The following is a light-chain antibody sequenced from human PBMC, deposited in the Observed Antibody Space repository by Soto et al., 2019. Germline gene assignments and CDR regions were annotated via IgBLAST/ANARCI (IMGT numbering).Light chain of an antibody. CDR1: QRISTW. Sequence: DIQMTQSPSTLSASVGDGVTITCRASQRISTWLAWYQQKPGKAPKLLIYDASSLESGVPSRFSGSGSGTEFTLTISSLQPDDFATYYCQQYNSYPRTFGQGTKVDIK. CDR2: DAS. CDR3: QQYNSYPRT. V-gene: IGKV1-5*01. J-gene: IGKJ1*01.